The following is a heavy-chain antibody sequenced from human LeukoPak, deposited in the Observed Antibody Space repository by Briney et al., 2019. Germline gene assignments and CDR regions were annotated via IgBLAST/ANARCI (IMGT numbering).Heavy chain of an antibody. D-gene: IGHD3-22*01. J-gene: IGHJ5*02. Sequence: GGSLKLSCAASRFTFSGSAMHSVRQASGKGLECVGRIRSKANSYATAYAPSGKGRLTISSADSKDTASLPLNSMKPEHTAVYYCTRPGSHDSSGYYHLRWFDPWGQGTLVTVSS. CDR3: TRPGSHDSSGYYHLRWFDP. CDR2: IRSKANSYAT. CDR1: RFTFSGSA. V-gene: IGHV3-73*01.